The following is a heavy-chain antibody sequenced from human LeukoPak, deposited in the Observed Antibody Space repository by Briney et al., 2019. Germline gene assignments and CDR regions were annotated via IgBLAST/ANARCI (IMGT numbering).Heavy chain of an antibody. V-gene: IGHV4-4*07. Sequence: SETLSLTCNVSGVSISSYYWRWIRQPAGKGLEWIGRIHTSGSTNYNPSLKSRVTIPVNTSNNQSSLKLRCVTAADTAVYYCARDQYYYDSSGYLTFDYWGQGTLVTVSS. J-gene: IGHJ4*02. D-gene: IGHD3-22*01. CDR1: GVSISSYY. CDR3: ARDQYYYDSSGYLTFDY. CDR2: IHTSGST.